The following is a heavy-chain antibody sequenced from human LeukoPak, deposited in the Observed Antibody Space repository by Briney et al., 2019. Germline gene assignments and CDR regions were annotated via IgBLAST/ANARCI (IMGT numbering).Heavy chain of an antibody. J-gene: IGHJ4*02. Sequence: KTSETLSLTCTVSGGSISSGSYYWSWIRQPPGKGLEWIGSIYYSGTTDYNPSLKSRVTISVDTSQSQISLKMTSVTAADTAVYYCAREPRCSTARCSASVFYFWGQGTLVTVSS. CDR3: AREPRCSTARCSASVFYF. CDR2: IYYSGTT. V-gene: IGHV4-39*07. CDR1: GGSISSGSYY. D-gene: IGHD2-8*02.